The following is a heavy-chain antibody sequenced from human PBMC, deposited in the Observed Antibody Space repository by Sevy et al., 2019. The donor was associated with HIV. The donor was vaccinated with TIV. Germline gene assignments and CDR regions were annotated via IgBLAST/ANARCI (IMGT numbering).Heavy chain of an antibody. J-gene: IGHJ4*02. Sequence: GGSLRLSCAASGFTFSSYAMSWVRQAPGKGLEWVSGISGSGFSTNYADSVKGRFTISRDNSKNTLYLQMNSLRGEDTAVYYCAKDPDDTYDYGEHSDYWGQGTLVTVSS. CDR1: GFTFSSYA. CDR3: AKDPDDTYDYGEHSDY. D-gene: IGHD4-17*01. CDR2: ISGSGFST. V-gene: IGHV3-23*01.